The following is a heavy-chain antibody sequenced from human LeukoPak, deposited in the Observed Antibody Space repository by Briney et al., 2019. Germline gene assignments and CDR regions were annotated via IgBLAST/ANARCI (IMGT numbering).Heavy chain of an antibody. J-gene: IGHJ5*01. CDR2: IYYSGNT. V-gene: IGHV4-39*01. CDR1: GGSMGSGTFY. Sequence: SETLSLTCTVSGGSMGSGTFYWAWIRQPPGKGLEWIGNIYYSGNTYYNPSLKSRVTISVDTSKNQFSLKLRSVTATDTAVYYCARQANWFDSWGQGTLVTVSS. CDR3: ARQANWFDS.